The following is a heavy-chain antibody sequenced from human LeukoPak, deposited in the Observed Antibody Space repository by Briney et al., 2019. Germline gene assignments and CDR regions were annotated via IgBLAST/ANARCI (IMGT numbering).Heavy chain of an antibody. CDR1: GYTFISYG. CDR3: ARDEQLLPRWFDR. V-gene: IGHV1-18*01. J-gene: IGHJ5*02. Sequence: ASVKVSCKASGYTFISYGISWVRQAPGQGLEWMGWISGYNGNTDHAQKFQGRVTMTTDTSTSTAYMELRSLRSDDTAVYYCARDEQLLPRWFDRWGQGTLVTVSS. D-gene: IGHD6-13*01. CDR2: ISGYNGNT.